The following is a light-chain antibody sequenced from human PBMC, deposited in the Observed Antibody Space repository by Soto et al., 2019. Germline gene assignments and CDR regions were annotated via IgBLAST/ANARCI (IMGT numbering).Light chain of an antibody. J-gene: IGLJ2*01. CDR3: TPYAGCGVLF. CDR2: EVN. CDR1: NNDIGSYNF. V-gene: IGLV2-14*01. Sequence: QSALTQPASVSGSPGQSVSVSCTGSNNDIGSYNFVSWFQQHPGKVPTLIIYEVNSRPSGVSIRFSGSKSVITASLTISGLPPEVEADYHCTPYAGCGVLFFCGGTNPTV.